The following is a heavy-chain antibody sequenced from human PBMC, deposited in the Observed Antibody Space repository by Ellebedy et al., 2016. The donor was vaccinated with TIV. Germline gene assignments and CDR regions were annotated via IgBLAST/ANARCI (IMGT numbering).Heavy chain of an antibody. V-gene: IGHV3-15*05. CDR3: TTDPRD. J-gene: IGHJ4*02. CDR1: GFSFSDHT. Sequence: GESLKISCAASGFSFSDHTMNWVRQAPGKGLEWIGRTKNKGDGGATQYAAPATDKFSISRDDSKNTVYLQINSLTIEDTAVYYCTTDPRDWGQGTLVTVSS. CDR2: TKNKGDGGAT.